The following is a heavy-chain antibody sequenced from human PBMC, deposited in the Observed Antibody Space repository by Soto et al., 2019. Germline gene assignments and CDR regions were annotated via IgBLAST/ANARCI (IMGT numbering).Heavy chain of an antibody. CDR2: ISAYNGNT. D-gene: IGHD3-22*01. V-gene: IGHV1-18*01. Sequence: QVQLVQSGAEVKKPGASVKVSCEASGYTFTSYGISWVRQAPGQGLEWMGWISAYNGNTNYAQKLQGRVTMTTDTSTSTAYMELRSLRSDDTAVYYCARYGGMIVDTGTNGMDVWGQGTTVTVSS. CDR3: ARYGGMIVDTGTNGMDV. J-gene: IGHJ6*02. CDR1: GYTFTSYG.